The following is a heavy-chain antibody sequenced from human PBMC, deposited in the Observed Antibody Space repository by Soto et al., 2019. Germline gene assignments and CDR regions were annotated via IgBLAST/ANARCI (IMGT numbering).Heavy chain of an antibody. CDR1: GGSISSYY. V-gene: IGHV4-59*01. Sequence: SETLSLTCTVSGGSISSYYWSWIRQPPGKGLEWIGYIYYSGSTNYNPSLKSRVTISVDTSKNHFSLKLSSVTAADTAVYYCARDRLFGYDILTGKPGNYMDVWGKGTTVTVSS. J-gene: IGHJ6*03. D-gene: IGHD3-9*01. CDR2: IYYSGST. CDR3: ARDRLFGYDILTGKPGNYMDV.